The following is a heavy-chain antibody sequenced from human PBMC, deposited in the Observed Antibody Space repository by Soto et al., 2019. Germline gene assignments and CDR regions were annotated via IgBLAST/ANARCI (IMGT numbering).Heavy chain of an antibody. CDR1: GFTFSDHY. V-gene: IGHV3-72*01. Sequence: EVLLVESGGGLVQPGGSLRLSCAASGFTFSDHYMDWVRQAPGKGLEWVGRIKNKANSYTTEYAASVKGRFTISRDDSKNSLNLQMSSLKTEDTAVYYCTRLRLGVTTRYFDYWGHGTLVTVSS. J-gene: IGHJ4*01. D-gene: IGHD4-4*01. CDR3: TRLRLGVTTRYFDY. CDR2: IKNKANSYTT.